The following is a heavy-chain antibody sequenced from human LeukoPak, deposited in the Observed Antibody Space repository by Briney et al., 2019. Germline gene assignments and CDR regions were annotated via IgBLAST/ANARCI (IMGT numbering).Heavy chain of an antibody. V-gene: IGHV1-2*06. CDR3: AKDRDGADRIIL. D-gene: IGHD5-24*01. Sequence: EASVKVSCKASGYTFTGYHIHWVRLAPGQGPEWMGRLNPNTGHAVYAFKFQGRVTITRDTSSSTAYMEVTRLTSDDTALYYCAKDRDGADRIILWGQGTLVTVSS. J-gene: IGHJ4*02. CDR2: LNPNTGHA. CDR1: GYTFTGYH.